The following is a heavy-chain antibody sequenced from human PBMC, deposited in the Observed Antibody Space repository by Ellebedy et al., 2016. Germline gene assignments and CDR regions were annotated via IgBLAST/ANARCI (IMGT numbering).Heavy chain of an antibody. CDR1: GFTFSDYY. J-gene: IGHJ4*02. CDR3: ARLTGAYPY. V-gene: IGHV3-11*01. CDR2: ISSSGSTI. Sequence: GGSLRLSXAVSGFTFSDYYMTWIRQAPGKGLEWVSYISSSGSTIYYADSLKGRITVSRDNAKNSLYLQMNSLRAEDTAIYYCARLTGAYPYWGQGTQVTVSS. D-gene: IGHD3-16*01.